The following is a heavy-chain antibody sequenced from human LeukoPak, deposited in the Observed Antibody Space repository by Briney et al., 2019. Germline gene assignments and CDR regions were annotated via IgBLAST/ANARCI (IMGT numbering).Heavy chain of an antibody. D-gene: IGHD1-7*01. CDR3: ARGLSGTTRFNY. CDR1: GFTFNDYV. Sequence: GSLRLSCAASGFTFNDYVMNWVRQAPGKGLEWIGEINHSGSTNYNPSLKSRVTISVDTSKNQFSLKLSSVTAADTAVYYCARGLSGTTRFNYWGQGTLVTVSS. J-gene: IGHJ4*02. CDR2: INHSGST. V-gene: IGHV4-34*01.